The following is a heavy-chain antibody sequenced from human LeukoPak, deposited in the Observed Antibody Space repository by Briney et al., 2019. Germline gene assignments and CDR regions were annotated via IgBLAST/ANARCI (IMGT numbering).Heavy chain of an antibody. D-gene: IGHD6-6*01. CDR1: GGSISSGGYY. CDR3: ARVFGGSSLDY. V-gene: IGHV4-61*02. J-gene: IGHJ4*02. CDR2: IYTSGST. Sequence: SETLSLTCTVSGGSISSGGYYWSWIRQPAGKGLEWIGRIYTSGSTNYNPSLKSRVTMSVDTSKNQFSLKLSSVTAADTAVYYCARVFGGSSLDYWGQGTLVTVSS.